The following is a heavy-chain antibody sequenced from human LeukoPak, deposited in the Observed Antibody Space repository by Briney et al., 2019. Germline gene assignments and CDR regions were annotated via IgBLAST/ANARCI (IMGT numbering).Heavy chain of an antibody. CDR1: GDSISTNDYF. V-gene: IGHV4-39*07. CDR3: ARDPLTVIHLSPYYFDY. Sequence: SETLSLTCTVSGDSISTNDYFWGWIRQSPEKGLEWIASIYYDGRTYYNPSVKSRVTISIDTSKNHFSLRVGSVTAADTAVYYCARDPLTVIHLSPYYFDYWGQGILVTVSS. J-gene: IGHJ4*02. CDR2: IYYDGRT. D-gene: IGHD2-21*01.